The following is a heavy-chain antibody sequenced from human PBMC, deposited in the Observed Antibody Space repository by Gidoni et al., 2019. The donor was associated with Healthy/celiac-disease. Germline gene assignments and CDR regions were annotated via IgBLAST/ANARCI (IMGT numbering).Heavy chain of an antibody. CDR1: GYRFTSYW. CDR3: ARRDYDFWSGPGYYFDY. J-gene: IGHJ4*02. D-gene: IGHD3-3*01. V-gene: IGHV5-51*03. Sequence: EVQLVQSGAEVNKPGVSLNISCRGSGYRFTSYWIGWVRQMPRKGLEWMGIIYPGDSDTRYSPSFQGQVTISADKSISTAYLQWSSLKASDTAMYYCARRDYDFWSGPGYYFDYWGQGTLVTVSS. CDR2: IYPGDSDT.